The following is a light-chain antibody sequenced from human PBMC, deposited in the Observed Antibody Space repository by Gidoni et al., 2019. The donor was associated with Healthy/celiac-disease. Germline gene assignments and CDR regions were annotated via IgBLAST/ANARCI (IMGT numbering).Light chain of an antibody. CDR3: QQYNSYPRT. CDR1: QSISRL. CDR2: KSS. J-gene: IGKJ4*01. V-gene: IGKV1-5*03. Sequence: DIQMTQSPSTLSASVGDRVTITCRASQSISRLLAWYQQKPGKAPKLLLYKSSSLQSGALARCSGTGSGTEFTLTISSLQPDDFAIYYCQQYNSYPRTCXGXTKVEIK.